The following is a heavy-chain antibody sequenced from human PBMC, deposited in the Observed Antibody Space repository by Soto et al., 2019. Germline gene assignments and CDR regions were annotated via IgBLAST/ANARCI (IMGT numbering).Heavy chain of an antibody. CDR3: AIDQKDDSSWYFVRYYGTDD. CDR2: ISGSGGST. CDR1: GFTFSSYA. D-gene: IGHD6-13*01. J-gene: IGHJ6*02. Sequence: EVQLLESGGGLVQPGGSLRLSCAASGFTFSSYAMSWVRQAPGKGLEWVSAISGSGGSTYYADSVKGRFTISRDNSKNTLYLQMNGLRAEDTAVYYCAIDQKDDSSWYFVRYYGTDDWGRGTTVSVCS. V-gene: IGHV3-23*01.